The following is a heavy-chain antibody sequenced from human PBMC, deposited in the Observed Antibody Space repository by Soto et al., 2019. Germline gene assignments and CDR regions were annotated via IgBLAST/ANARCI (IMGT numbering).Heavy chain of an antibody. Sequence: QVQLVESGGGLVKPGGSLRLSCAASGFTFSAYYMSWIRQAPGKGLEWVSYISSSAPTMYYAESVKGRFTISRDNAKNSLYLQMNSLRAEETAVYYCAIGHGGEYFQHWGQGTVVTVSS. D-gene: IGHD3-10*01. CDR3: AIGHGGEYFQH. J-gene: IGHJ1*01. CDR1: GFTFSAYY. CDR2: ISSSAPTM. V-gene: IGHV3-11*01.